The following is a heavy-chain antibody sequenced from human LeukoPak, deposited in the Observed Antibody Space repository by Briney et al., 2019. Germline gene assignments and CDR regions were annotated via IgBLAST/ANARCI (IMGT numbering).Heavy chain of an antibody. CDR3: AGARDSSGWYHFVH. D-gene: IGHD6-19*01. Sequence: SETLSLTCTVSGGSISSYYWSWIRQPPGKGLDWIGYIYYSGSTNYNPSLKSRVTISVDTSKNQFSLKLTSVTAADTAVYYCAGARDSSGWYHFVHWGQGTLVTVSS. J-gene: IGHJ4*02. V-gene: IGHV4-59*12. CDR1: GGSISSYY. CDR2: IYYSGST.